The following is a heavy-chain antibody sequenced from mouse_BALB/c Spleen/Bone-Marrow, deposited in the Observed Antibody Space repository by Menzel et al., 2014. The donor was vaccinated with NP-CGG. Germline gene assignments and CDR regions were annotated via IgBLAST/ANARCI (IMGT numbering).Heavy chain of an antibody. CDR2: ISGGGSYT. CDR1: GFAFSSYE. CDR3: ARQLLYAMDY. V-gene: IGHV5-9*02. J-gene: IGHJ4*01. Sequence: DVMLVESGGGLVKPGGSLKLSCAASGFAFSSYEMSWVRQTPEKRLEWVATISGGGSYTYYPDSVKGRFTISRDNARNTLYLQMSSLRSEDTALYYCARQLLYAMDYWGQGTSVTVSS. D-gene: IGHD2-12*01.